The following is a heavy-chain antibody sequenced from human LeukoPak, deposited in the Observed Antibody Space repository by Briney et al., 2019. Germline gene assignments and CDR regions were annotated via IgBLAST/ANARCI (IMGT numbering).Heavy chain of an antibody. Sequence: KPSETLSLTCTVSGGSVSSGSYYWSWIRQPPGKGLEWIVYIYYSGSTNYNPSLKSRVTISVDTSKNQFSLKLSSVTAADTAVYYCARWHYYGSGSYYTNWFDPWGQGTLVTVSS. CDR1: GGSVSSGSYY. CDR3: ARWHYYGSGSYYTNWFDP. CDR2: IYYSGST. V-gene: IGHV4-61*01. D-gene: IGHD3-10*01. J-gene: IGHJ5*02.